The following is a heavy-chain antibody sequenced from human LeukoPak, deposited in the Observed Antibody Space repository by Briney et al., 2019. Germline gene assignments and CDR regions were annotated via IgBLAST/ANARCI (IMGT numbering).Heavy chain of an antibody. D-gene: IGHD2-21*02. CDR2: IYPGDSDT. J-gene: IGHJ4*02. CDR3: ARLGGDRRRSTLHFDY. CDR1: GYSFTSYW. Sequence: GESLKISCKGSGYSFTSYWIGWVRQMPGKGLEWMGIIYPGDSDTRYSPSFQGRVTISADKSISTAYLQWSSLKASDTAMYYCARLGGDRRRSTLHFDYWGQGTLVTVSS. V-gene: IGHV5-51*01.